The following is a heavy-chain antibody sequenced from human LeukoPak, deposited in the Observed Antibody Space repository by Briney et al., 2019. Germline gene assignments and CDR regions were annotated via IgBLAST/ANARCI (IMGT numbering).Heavy chain of an antibody. D-gene: IGHD4-17*01. CDR2: IYYSGST. CDR3: ASFHGDYVLQLDPFDY. J-gene: IGHJ4*02. Sequence: SETLSLTCTVSGGSISSGGYYWTWIRQHPGKGLEWIGYIYYSGSTYYNPSLKSRLTISIDTSKNQFSLKLNSVTAADTAVYYCASFHGDYVLQLDPFDYWGQGTLVTVSS. CDR1: GGSISSGGYY. V-gene: IGHV4-31*03.